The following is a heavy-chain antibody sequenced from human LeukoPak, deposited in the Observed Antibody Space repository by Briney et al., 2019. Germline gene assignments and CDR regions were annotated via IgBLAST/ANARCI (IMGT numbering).Heavy chain of an antibody. J-gene: IGHJ4*02. D-gene: IGHD2-2*01. CDR2: IRSKAYGGTT. V-gene: IGHV3-49*04. CDR1: GFTLEKYA. CDR3: TRDFVVVPAAIDLFDY. Sequence: SLRHSCAAPGFTLEKYAMHTVRPAPGEGLGRVGFIRSKAYGGTTEYAASVKGRFTISRDDSKSIAYLQMSSLKTEDTAVYYCTRDFVVVPAAIDLFDYWGQGTLVTVSS.